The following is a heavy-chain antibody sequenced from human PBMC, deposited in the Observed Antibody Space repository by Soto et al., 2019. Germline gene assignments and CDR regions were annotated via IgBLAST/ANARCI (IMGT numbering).Heavy chain of an antibody. CDR1: GGSISSYY. V-gene: IGHV4-59*08. CDR2: IYYSGST. Sequence: QVQLQESGPGLVKPSETLSLTCTVSGGSISSYYWSWIRQPPGKGLEWIGYIYYSGSTNYNPSLKSRVTISVDTSKNQFSLKLSSVTAADTAVYYCARHGYGSGSYDWFDPWGQGTLVTVSS. D-gene: IGHD3-10*01. J-gene: IGHJ5*02. CDR3: ARHGYGSGSYDWFDP.